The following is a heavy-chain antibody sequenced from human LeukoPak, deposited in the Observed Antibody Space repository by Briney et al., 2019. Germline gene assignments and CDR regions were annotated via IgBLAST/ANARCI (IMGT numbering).Heavy chain of an antibody. V-gene: IGHV3-30*02. CDR1: GFLVSSCG. J-gene: IGHJ4*02. CDR3: AKDKGYGIDY. CDR2: IRNDGSNK. Sequence: PGRSLRLSCAASGFLVSSCGMYWVRQAPGKGLERVAFIRNDGSNKYLDSVKGRFAISRDNSKNTVYLQMNSLRAEDTAVYYCAKDKGYGIDYWGQGTLVTVSS. D-gene: IGHD5-12*01.